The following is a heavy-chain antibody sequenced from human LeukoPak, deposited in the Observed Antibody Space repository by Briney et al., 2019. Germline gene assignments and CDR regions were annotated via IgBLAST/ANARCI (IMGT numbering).Heavy chain of an antibody. V-gene: IGHV4-34*01. CDR1: GGSFSGYY. CDR3: ATLLAYCGGDCYSDWFDP. CDR2: INHSGST. D-gene: IGHD2-21*02. J-gene: IGHJ5*02. Sequence: ASETLSLTCAVYGGSFSGYYWSWIRQPPGKGLEWIGEINHSGSTNYNPSLKSRVTISVDTSKNQFSLKLSSVTAADTAVYYCATLLAYCGGDCYSDWFDPWGQGTLVTVSS.